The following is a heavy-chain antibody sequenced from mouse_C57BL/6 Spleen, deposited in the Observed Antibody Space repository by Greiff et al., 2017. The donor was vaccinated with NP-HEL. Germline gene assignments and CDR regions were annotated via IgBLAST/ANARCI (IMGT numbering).Heavy chain of an antibody. CDR3: ARSGDYYGSSSYYYAMDY. Sequence: VQLQQPGTELVKPGASVKLSCKASGYTFTSYWMHWVKQRPGQGLEWIGNINPSNGGTNYNEKFKSKAALTVDKSSSTAYMQLSSLTSEDSAVYYCARSGDYYGSSSYYYAMDYWGQGTSVTVSS. J-gene: IGHJ4*01. CDR1: GYTFTSYW. CDR2: INPSNGGT. D-gene: IGHD1-1*01. V-gene: IGHV1-53*01.